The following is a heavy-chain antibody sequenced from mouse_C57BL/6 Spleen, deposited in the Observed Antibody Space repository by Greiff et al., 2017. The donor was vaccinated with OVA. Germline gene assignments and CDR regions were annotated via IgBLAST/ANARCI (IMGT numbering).Heavy chain of an antibody. CDR3: ARTAYSKTPYYYAMDY. Sequence: QVHVKQSGPELVKPGASVKLSCKASGYTFTSYDINWVKQRPGQGLEWIGWIYPRDGSTKYNEKFKGKATLTVDTSSSTAYMELHSLTSEDSAVYFCARTAYSKTPYYYAMDYWGQGTSVTVSS. D-gene: IGHD2-5*01. CDR1: GYTFTSYD. J-gene: IGHJ4*01. CDR2: IYPRDGST. V-gene: IGHV1-85*01.